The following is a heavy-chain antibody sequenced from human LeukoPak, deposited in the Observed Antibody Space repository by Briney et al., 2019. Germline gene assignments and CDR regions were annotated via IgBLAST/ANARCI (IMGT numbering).Heavy chain of an antibody. V-gene: IGHV3-23*01. CDR1: GFSFSTYS. Sequence: GGSLTLSCAGSGFSFSTYSMNWVRQAPGKGLEWVSGITGSGANTYYADSVKGRFTISRDNSKNTLYLRMNSLRAEDTAVYYCYYYDSSGFFPQTKIDYWGQGTLVTVSS. CDR2: ITGSGANT. CDR3: YYYDSSGFFPQTKIDY. J-gene: IGHJ4*02. D-gene: IGHD3-22*01.